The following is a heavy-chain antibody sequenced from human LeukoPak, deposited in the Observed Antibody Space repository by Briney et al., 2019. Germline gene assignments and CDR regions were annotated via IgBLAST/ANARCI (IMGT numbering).Heavy chain of an antibody. Sequence: GGSLRLSCAASGFTFSSYSMNWVRQAPGKGLEWVSSISSSSSYIYYADSVKGRFTISRDNAKNSLYLQMSSLRAEDTAVYYCAREPLIYDILTGYYLGYYFDYWGQGTLVTVSS. CDR1: GFTFSSYS. V-gene: IGHV3-21*01. CDR3: AREPLIYDILTGYYLGYYFDY. D-gene: IGHD3-9*01. J-gene: IGHJ4*02. CDR2: ISSSSSYI.